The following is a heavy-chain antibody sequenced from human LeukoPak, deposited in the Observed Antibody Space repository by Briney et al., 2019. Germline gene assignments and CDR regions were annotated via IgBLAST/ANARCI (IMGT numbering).Heavy chain of an antibody. J-gene: IGHJ6*03. V-gene: IGHV4-59*12. Sequence: SETLSLTCTVSGGSISSYYWSWIRQPPGKGLEWIGYIYYSGSANYNPSLKSRVTMSVDTSKNQFSLKLSSVTAADTAVYYCARESTMVRGVTGWYYYYYYMDVWGKGTTVTISS. CDR1: GGSISSYY. CDR2: IYYSGSA. D-gene: IGHD3-10*01. CDR3: ARESTMVRGVTGWYYYYYYMDV.